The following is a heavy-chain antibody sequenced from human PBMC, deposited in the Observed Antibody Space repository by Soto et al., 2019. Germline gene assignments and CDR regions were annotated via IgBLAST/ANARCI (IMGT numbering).Heavy chain of an antibody. D-gene: IGHD3-10*01. V-gene: IGHV1-24*01. CDR3: ATHMVRGLYYYYGMDV. J-gene: IGHJ6*02. CDR2: FDPEDGET. CDR1: GYTLTELS. Sequence: APVKVSCKVSGYTLTELSMHWVRQAPGKGLEWMGGFDPEDGETIYAQKFQGRVTMTEDTSTDTAYMELSSLRSEDTAVYYCATHMVRGLYYYYGMDVWGQGTTVTVSS.